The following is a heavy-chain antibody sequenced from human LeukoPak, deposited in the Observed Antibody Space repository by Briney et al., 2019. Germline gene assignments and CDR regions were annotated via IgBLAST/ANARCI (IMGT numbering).Heavy chain of an antibody. CDR1: GFTFSSYG. Sequence: GGSLRLSCVASGFTFSSYGMCWVRQAPGKGLEWVSGFGGGGGPTYYADSVKGRFTISRDNSKNTLYLQMNSLRADDTAVYYCAKDRRQLANFDYWGQGTLVTVSS. J-gene: IGHJ4*02. CDR3: AKDRRQLANFDY. CDR2: FGGGGGPT. D-gene: IGHD6-13*01. V-gene: IGHV3-23*01.